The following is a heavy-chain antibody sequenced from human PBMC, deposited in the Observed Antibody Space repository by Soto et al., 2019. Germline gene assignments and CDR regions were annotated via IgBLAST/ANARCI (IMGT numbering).Heavy chain of an antibody. CDR1: GFTFSSYG. V-gene: IGHV3-30*02. D-gene: IGHD3-16*01. CDR3: AKDGGYRRYYFDY. Sequence: PGGSLRLSCAASGFTFSSYGMHWVRQAPGKGLEWVAVIWYDGSNKYYADSVKGRFTISRDNSKNTLYLQMNSLRAEGTAVYYCAKDGGYRRYYFDYWGQGTLVTVSS. J-gene: IGHJ4*02. CDR2: IWYDGSNK.